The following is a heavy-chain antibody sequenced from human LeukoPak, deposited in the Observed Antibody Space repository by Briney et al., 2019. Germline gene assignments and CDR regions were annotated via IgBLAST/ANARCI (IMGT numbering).Heavy chain of an antibody. CDR1: GFTFSSYG. CDR2: IRYDGSNK. V-gene: IGHV3-30*02. D-gene: IGHD3-9*01. CDR3: AKDFKYYDILTGYYQYYYYYYMDV. Sequence: GGSLRLSCAASGFTFSSYGMHWVRQAPGKGLEWVAFIRYDGSNKYYADSVKGRFTISRDNSKNTLYLQMNSLRAEDTAVYYCAKDFKYYDILTGYYQYYYYYYMDVWGKGTTVTISS. J-gene: IGHJ6*03.